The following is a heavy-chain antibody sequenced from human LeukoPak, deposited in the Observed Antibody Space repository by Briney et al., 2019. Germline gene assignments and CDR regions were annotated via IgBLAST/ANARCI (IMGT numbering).Heavy chain of an antibody. CDR3: ARHAGGVSGSYYNFDY. CDR2: IYPGDSDT. J-gene: IGHJ4*02. Sequence: GESLKISCKGSGYSFTSYWIGWVRQMPEKGLEWMGIIYPGDSDTRYSPSFQGQVTISADKSISTAYLQWSSLKASDTAMYYCARHAGGVSGSYYNFDYWGQGTLVTVSS. D-gene: IGHD1-26*01. V-gene: IGHV5-51*01. CDR1: GYSFTSYW.